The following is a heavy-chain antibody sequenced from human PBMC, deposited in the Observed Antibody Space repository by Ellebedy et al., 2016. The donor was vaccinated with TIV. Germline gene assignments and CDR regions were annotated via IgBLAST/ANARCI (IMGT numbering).Heavy chain of an antibody. J-gene: IGHJ4*02. D-gene: IGHD1-26*01. Sequence: PGGSLRLSCAASGFSFSTYAMSWVRQAPGRGLEGVSFISGRAGDTYYADAVKGRFTISRDDSKNTLYLQMHSLKAEDTALYYCAKSQVGATIFDYWGQGTLVPVSS. CDR2: ISGRAGDT. CDR1: GFSFSTYA. CDR3: AKSQVGATIFDY. V-gene: IGHV3-23*01.